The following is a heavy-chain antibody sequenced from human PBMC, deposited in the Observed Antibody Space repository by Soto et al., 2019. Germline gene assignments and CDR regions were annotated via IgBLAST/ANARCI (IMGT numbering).Heavy chain of an antibody. CDR3: ARANIGYCSGGSCSPYYYYYMDV. Sequence: QVQLQQWGAGLLKPSETLSLTCAVYGGSFSGYYWSWIRQPPGKGLEWIGEINHSGSTNYNPSLKRRVTISVDTSKNQFSLKLSSVTAADTAVYYCARANIGYCSGGSCSPYYYYYMDVWGKGTTVTVSS. J-gene: IGHJ6*03. CDR1: GGSFSGYY. V-gene: IGHV4-34*01. CDR2: INHSGST. D-gene: IGHD2-15*01.